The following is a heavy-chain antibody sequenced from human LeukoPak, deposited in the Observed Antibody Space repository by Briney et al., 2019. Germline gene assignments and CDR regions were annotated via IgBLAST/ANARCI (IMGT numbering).Heavy chain of an antibody. CDR2: IYYSGST. V-gene: IGHV4-39*01. J-gene: IGHJ4*02. CDR3: ARLKYSNYDYYFDY. Sequence: PSETLSLTCTVSGGSISSSSYYWGWIRQPPGKGLEWIGSIYYSGSTYYNPSLKSRVTISVDTSKSQFSLKLSSVTAADTAVYYCARLKYSNYDYYFDYWGQGTLVTVSS. CDR1: GGSISSSSYY. D-gene: IGHD4-11*01.